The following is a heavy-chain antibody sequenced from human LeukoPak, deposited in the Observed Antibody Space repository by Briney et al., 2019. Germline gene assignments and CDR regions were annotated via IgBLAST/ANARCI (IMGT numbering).Heavy chain of an antibody. J-gene: IGHJ4*02. Sequence: PGGSLRLSCVASGFTFSTHGMTWARQAPGKGLEWLSYISGSANTIYYSDSVKGRFTISRDNAKNSLYLQMTSLRAEDTAVYYCARKRAVAGIYYFDFWGQGTLLTVSS. CDR2: ISGSANTI. V-gene: IGHV3-48*01. D-gene: IGHD6-13*01. CDR1: GFTFSTHG. CDR3: ARKRAVAGIYYFDF.